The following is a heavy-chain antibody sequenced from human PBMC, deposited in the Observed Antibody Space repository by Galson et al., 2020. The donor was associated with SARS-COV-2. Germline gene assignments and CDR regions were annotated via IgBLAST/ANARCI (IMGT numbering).Heavy chain of an antibody. CDR1: VGSFSGFS. D-gene: IGHD2-2*01. CDR2: INHSAST. J-gene: IGHJ6*02. Sequence: ETSETLSLTCAVYVGSFSGFSWSWVRQSPGKWMEWLGEINHSASTNYNPSLKSRVTISVDTSKNQFSLKLTSVTAAETGVYYCARGRVGVVPAPILGLGPYYDYYAMDVWGQGTTITVSS. V-gene: IGHV4-34*01. CDR3: ARGRVGVVPAPILGLGPYYDYYAMDV.